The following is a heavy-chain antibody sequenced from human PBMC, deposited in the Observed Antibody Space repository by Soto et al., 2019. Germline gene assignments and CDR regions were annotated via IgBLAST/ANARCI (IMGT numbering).Heavy chain of an antibody. J-gene: IGHJ4*02. D-gene: IGHD3-10*01. CDR2: IYWDDDK. CDR1: GFSLSTSGVG. V-gene: IGHV2-5*02. CDR3: AHSDPGVGELSLPFNY. Sequence: QITLKESGPTLVKPTQTLTLTCTFSGFSLSTSGVGVGWIRQPPGKALEWLALIYWDDDKRYSPSLKSRLTITKDTSKTQVVLTVTNMDHVDTDTYYCAHSDPGVGELSLPFNYWGQGTLVTVSS.